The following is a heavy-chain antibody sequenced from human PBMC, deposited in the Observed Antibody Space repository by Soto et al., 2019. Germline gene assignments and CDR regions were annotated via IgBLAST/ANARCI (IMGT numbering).Heavy chain of an antibody. CDR1: GGSISSGDYY. J-gene: IGHJ4*02. D-gene: IGHD3-22*01. V-gene: IGHV4-30-4*01. CDR2: IYYSGST. Sequence: SETLSLTCTVSGGSISSGDYYWSWIRQPPGKGLEWIGYIYYSGSTYYNPSLKSRVTISVDTSKNQFSLKLSSVTAADTAVYYCAREEYYYDSSGYYDYWGQGTLVTVSS. CDR3: AREEYYYDSSGYYDY.